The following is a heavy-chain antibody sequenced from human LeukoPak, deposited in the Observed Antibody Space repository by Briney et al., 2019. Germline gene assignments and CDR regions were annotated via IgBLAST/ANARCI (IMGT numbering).Heavy chain of an antibody. V-gene: IGHV1-18*01. CDR1: GYTFTSYG. D-gene: IGHD2-2*02. CDR3: ASLNYCSSTSCYSAFDI. J-gene: IGHJ3*02. Sequence: ASVKVSCKASGYTFTSYGISWVRQAPGQGLEWMGWISAYNGNTNYAQKLQGRVTMTTDTSTSTAYMELRSLRSDDTAVYYCASLNYCSSTSCYSAFDIWGQGTMVTVSS. CDR2: ISAYNGNT.